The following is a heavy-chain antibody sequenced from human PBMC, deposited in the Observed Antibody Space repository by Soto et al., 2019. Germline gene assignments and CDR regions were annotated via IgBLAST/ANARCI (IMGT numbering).Heavy chain of an antibody. D-gene: IGHD3-3*01. Sequence: SETLSLTCAVSGYSISSGYYWGWIRQPPGKGLEWIGSIYHSGSTYYNPSLKSRVTISVDTSKNQFSLKLSSVTAADTAVYYCARQDNVFCFLAWLPSPGWFDHWGQGTLVTVSS. CDR2: IYHSGST. V-gene: IGHV4-38-2*01. CDR3: ARQDNVFCFLAWLPSPGWFDH. J-gene: IGHJ5*02. CDR1: GYSISSGYY.